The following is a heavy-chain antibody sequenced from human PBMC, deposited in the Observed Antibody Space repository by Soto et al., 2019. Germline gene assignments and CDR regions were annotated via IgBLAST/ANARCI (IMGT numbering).Heavy chain of an antibody. CDR2: IIPIFGTA. Sequence: GASVKVSCKASGYTFTSYAISWVRQAPGQGLEWMGGIIPIFGTANYAQKFQGRVTITADESTSTAYMELSSLRSEDTAVYYCAKVDELITIFGVVPLYYYYGMDVWGQGTTVTVSS. D-gene: IGHD3-3*01. J-gene: IGHJ6*02. V-gene: IGHV1-69*13. CDR3: AKVDELITIFGVVPLYYYYGMDV. CDR1: GYTFTSYA.